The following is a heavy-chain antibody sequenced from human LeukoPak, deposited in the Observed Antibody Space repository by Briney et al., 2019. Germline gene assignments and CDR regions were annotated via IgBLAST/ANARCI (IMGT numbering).Heavy chain of an antibody. CDR1: GGSISSGSYY. D-gene: IGHD3-10*01. CDR3: ARGRYYGSGSYYNLDWFDP. CDR2: IYTSGST. J-gene: IGHJ5*02. V-gene: IGHV4-61*02. Sequence: SQTLSLTCTVSGGSISSGSYYWSWIRQPAGKGLEWIGRIYTSGSTNYNPSLKSRVTISVDTSKNQFSLKLSSVTAADTAVYYSARGRYYGSGSYYNLDWFDPWGQGTLVTVSS.